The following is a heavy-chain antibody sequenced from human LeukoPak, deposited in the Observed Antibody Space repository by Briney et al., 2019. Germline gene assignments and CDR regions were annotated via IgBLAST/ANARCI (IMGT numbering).Heavy chain of an antibody. D-gene: IGHD6-13*01. V-gene: IGHV4-59*12. CDR2: IYYSGST. CDR1: GGSISSYY. CDR3: ARDRGIAVAGTSDY. J-gene: IGHJ4*02. Sequence: SETLSLTCTVSGGSISSYYWSWIRQPPGKGLEWIGYIYYSGSTNYNPSLKSRVTISVDTSKNQFSLKLSSVTAADTAVYYCARDRGIAVAGTSDYWGQGTLVTVSS.